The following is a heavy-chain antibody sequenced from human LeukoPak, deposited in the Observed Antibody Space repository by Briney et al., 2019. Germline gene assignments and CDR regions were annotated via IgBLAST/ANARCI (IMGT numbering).Heavy chain of an antibody. V-gene: IGHV1-69*11. J-gene: IGHJ3*02. CDR1: GGTFSSYA. CDR3: AVYDSSGYYPGWYSFDI. D-gene: IGHD3-22*01. CDR2: IIPILGTA. Sequence: SVKVSCKASGGTFSSYAISWVRQAPGQGLEWMGRIIPILGTANYAQKFQGRVTITTDESTSTAYMELSSLRSEDTAVYYCAVYDSSGYYPGWYSFDIWGQGTMVTVSS.